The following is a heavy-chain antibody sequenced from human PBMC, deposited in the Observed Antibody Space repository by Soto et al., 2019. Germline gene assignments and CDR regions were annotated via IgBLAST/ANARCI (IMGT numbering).Heavy chain of an antibody. CDR1: GYVFSSYG. Sequence: QVQLVQSGAEVKKPGASVKVCCKASGYVFSSYGITWVRQAPGQGLQWMGLIIGYNGHTNHAQKFQGRVTLTTDTSTSAACMEMRTLRSADTAVYYCATGYDILTGYYLFDYWCQGTRVTVSS. CDR3: ATGYDILTGYYLFDY. J-gene: IGHJ4*02. D-gene: IGHD3-9*01. V-gene: IGHV1-18*01. CDR2: IIGYNGHT.